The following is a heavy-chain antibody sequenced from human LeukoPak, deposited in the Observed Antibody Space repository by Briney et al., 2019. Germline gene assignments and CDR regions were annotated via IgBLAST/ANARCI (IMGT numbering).Heavy chain of an antibody. D-gene: IGHD3-22*01. V-gene: IGHV4-30-4*01. Sequence: SETLSLTCTVSGGSISSGDYYWSWIRQPPGKGLEWIGYIYYSGSTYYNPSLKSRVTISVDTSKNQFSLKPSSVTAADTAVYYCARGDHSSGPPRMDYWGQGTLVTVSS. CDR3: ARGDHSSGPPRMDY. CDR1: GGSISSGDYY. CDR2: IYYSGST. J-gene: IGHJ4*02.